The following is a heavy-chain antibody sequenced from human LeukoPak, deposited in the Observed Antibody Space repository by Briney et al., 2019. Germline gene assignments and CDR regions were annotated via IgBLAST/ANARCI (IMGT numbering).Heavy chain of an antibody. V-gene: IGHV4-38-2*02. Sequence: PSETLSLTCTVSGYSISSGYYWGWIRQPPGSGLEWIVSIYHSGSTYYSPSLKSRVTISVNTSKNQFSLKLSSVTAADTAVYYCARVHNGWPYFDYWGQGTLVTVSS. CDR2: IYHSGST. D-gene: IGHD6-19*01. J-gene: IGHJ4*02. CDR3: ARVHNGWPYFDY. CDR1: GYSISSGYY.